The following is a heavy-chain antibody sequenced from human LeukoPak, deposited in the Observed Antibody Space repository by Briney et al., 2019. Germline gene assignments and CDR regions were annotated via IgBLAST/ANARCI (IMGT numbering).Heavy chain of an antibody. CDR2: IRGKTNTYAT. CDR1: GFTFSDSL. D-gene: IGHD6-19*01. Sequence: GGSLRLSCAASGFTFSDSLIHWVRQASGKGLEWVGRIRGKTNTYATSYAASVEGRFTISRDDSKNTAYLQMGSLKTEDTAVYYCTRGSDTDYYYGMDVWGQGTTVTVSS. CDR3: TRGSDTDYYYGMDV. V-gene: IGHV3-73*01. J-gene: IGHJ6*02.